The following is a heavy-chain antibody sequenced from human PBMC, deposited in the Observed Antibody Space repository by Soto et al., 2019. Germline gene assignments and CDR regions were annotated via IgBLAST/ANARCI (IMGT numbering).Heavy chain of an antibody. V-gene: IGHV4-59*11. CDR3: ARDGREAYGMDV. D-gene: IGHD1-26*01. J-gene: IGHJ6*02. Sequence: SETLSLTCTVSGGSISSHYWSWVRQAPGKGLEWIGHIYYRGSTSYNPSLRSRSTISVDTSNNQFSLKLNSVTTADTAVYYCARDGREAYGMDVWGQGTKVTVSS. CDR1: GGSISSHY. CDR2: IYYRGST.